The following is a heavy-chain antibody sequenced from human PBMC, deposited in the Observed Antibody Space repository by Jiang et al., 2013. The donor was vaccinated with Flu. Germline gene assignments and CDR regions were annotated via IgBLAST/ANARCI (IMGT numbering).Heavy chain of an antibody. J-gene: IGHJ5*02. V-gene: IGHV4-38-2*01. CDR2: IYHSGST. Sequence: LLKPSETLSLTCAVSGYSISSGYYWGWIRQPPGKGLEWIGSIYHSGSTYYNPSLKSRVTISVDTSKNQFSLKLSSVTAADTAVYYCARHSSLGFGGVNWFDPWGQGTLVTVSS. D-gene: IGHD3-10*01. CDR1: GYSISSGYY. CDR3: ARHSSLGFGGVNWFDP.